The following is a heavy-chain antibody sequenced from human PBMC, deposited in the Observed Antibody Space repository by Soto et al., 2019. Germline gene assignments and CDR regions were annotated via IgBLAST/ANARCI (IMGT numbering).Heavy chain of an antibody. CDR1: GDTISNTYY. CDR2: IFYTGTT. J-gene: IGHJ4*02. Sequence: LTCSVSGDTISNTYYWGWIRQPPGKGLEWIGTIFYTGTTYYNPSLKTRVTISVDTSKNQFSLQLSSVTAADTAIYYCARGAYDLDFWGRGALVTVSS. V-gene: IGHV4-30-4*08. D-gene: IGHD5-12*01. CDR3: ARGAYDLDF.